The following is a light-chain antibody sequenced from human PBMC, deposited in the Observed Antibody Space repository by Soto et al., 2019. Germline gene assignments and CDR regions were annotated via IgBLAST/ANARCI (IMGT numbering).Light chain of an antibody. CDR1: QSLISGY. J-gene: IGKJ5*01. CDR2: GAS. Sequence: EIVLTQSPGTLSLSPGERATLSCRASQSLISGYLAWYQQKPGQAPRLLIYGASRRATGIPDRFSGSGSGTDFTLAISRLEPEDFAVYYCQQYRSSPPITFGQGTRLEI. V-gene: IGKV3-20*01. CDR3: QQYRSSPPIT.